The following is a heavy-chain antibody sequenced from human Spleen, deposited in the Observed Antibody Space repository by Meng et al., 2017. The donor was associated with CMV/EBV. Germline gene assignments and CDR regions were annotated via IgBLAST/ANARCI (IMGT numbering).Heavy chain of an antibody. CDR2: IYPGDSDA. CDR1: GYSFMSYW. Sequence: CKASGYSFMSYWIGWVRQMPGKGLEWMGIIYPGDSDAKYSPSFQGQVTISADKSISTAYLQWSSLKASDTAMYFCARQGSLERPPSNWGQGTLVTVSS. D-gene: IGHD1-1*01. V-gene: IGHV5-51*01. J-gene: IGHJ4*02. CDR3: ARQGSLERPPSN.